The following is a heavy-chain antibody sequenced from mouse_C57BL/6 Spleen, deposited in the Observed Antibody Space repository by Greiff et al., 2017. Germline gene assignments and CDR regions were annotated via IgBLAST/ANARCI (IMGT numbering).Heavy chain of an antibody. Sequence: QVHVKQSGAELVRPGTSVKVSCKASGYAFTNYLIEWVKQRPGQGLEWIGVINPGSGGTNYNEKFKGKATLTADKSSSTAYMQLSSLTSEDSAVYFCARPSDSPAWFAYWGQGTLVTVSA. V-gene: IGHV1-54*01. CDR1: GYAFTNYL. CDR2: INPGSGGT. J-gene: IGHJ3*01. CDR3: ARPSDSPAWFAY. D-gene: IGHD2-12*01.